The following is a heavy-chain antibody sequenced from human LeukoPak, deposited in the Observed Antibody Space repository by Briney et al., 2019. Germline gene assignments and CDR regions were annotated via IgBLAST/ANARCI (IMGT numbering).Heavy chain of an antibody. J-gene: IGHJ4*02. CDR3: ARMYYHDYSDYYRAPDY. CDR2: INSDGSST. Sequence: QSGGSLRLSCAASGFTFSSYWMHWVRQAPGKGLVWVSRINSDGSSTYYADSVKGRFTISRDNAKNTLYLQMNSLRAEDTAVYYCARMYYHDYSDYYRAPDYWGQGTLVTVSS. V-gene: IGHV3-74*01. D-gene: IGHD3-22*01. CDR1: GFTFSSYW.